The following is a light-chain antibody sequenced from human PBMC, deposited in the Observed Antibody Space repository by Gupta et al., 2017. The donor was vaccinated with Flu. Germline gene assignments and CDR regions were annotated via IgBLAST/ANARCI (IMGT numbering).Light chain of an antibody. J-gene: IGKJ1*01. CDR2: KAS. CDR3: QQYNTYPWT. Sequence: DIQMTQSPSTLSASVGDRVTITCRASQTIDSWLAWYQQKPGKAPKVLIFKASSIESGVPSTFSGYGSGTEFTLTISSLQPDDFATYYCQQYNTYPWTFGQGTKVEIK. CDR1: QTIDSW. V-gene: IGKV1-5*03.